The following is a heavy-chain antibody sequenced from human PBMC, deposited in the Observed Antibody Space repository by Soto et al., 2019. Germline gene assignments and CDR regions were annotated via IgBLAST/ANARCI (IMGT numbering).Heavy chain of an antibody. CDR3: TRASAVTGGSSNSLPNAY. CDR1: GYTFTDYY. CDR2: LNPDSGVT. Sequence: QVHLVQSGAEVTEPGASVKVSCKASGYTFTDYYLHWVRQAPGQGLEWMGWLNPDSGVTRFAQKFQDRVTLTRDTSISTAYMELSRLTSDVTAVYYCTRASAVTGGSSNSLPNAYWGQGSLVTVSS. D-gene: IGHD6-19*01. V-gene: IGHV1-2*02. J-gene: IGHJ4*02.